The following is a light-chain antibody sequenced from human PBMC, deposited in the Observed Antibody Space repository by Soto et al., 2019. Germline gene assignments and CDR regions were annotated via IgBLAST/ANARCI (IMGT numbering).Light chain of an antibody. V-gene: IGKV1-5*03. J-gene: IGKJ1*01. CDR1: QSISNW. Sequence: DIQMTQSPSTLSASVGDRVTITCRASQSISNWLAWYQQKPGKAPNLLIYKASSLESGVPSRFSGSGSETEFTLTISSLQPDDFATYYCQQYNSYSRTFGQGTKVEIK. CDR2: KAS. CDR3: QQYNSYSRT.